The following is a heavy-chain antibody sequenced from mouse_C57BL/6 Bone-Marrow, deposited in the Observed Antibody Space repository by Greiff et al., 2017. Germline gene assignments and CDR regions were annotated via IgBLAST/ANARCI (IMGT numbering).Heavy chain of an antibody. CDR1: GYTFTGYW. CDR3: ARKAYYSNYVDWYFDV. CDR2: ILPGSGST. Sequence: VQLQQSGAELMKPGASVKLSCKATGYTFTGYWIEWVKQRPGHGLEWIGEILPGSGSTNYNEKFKGKATFTADPSSNTAYMQLSSLTTEDSAIYYCARKAYYSNYVDWYFDVWGTGTTVTVSS. D-gene: IGHD2-5*01. J-gene: IGHJ1*03. V-gene: IGHV1-9*01.